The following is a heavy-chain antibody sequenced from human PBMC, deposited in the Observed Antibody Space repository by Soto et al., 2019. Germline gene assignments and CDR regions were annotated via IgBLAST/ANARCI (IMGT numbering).Heavy chain of an antibody. Sequence: EVQLVESGGGLVKPGGSLRLSCAAYGFTFTSYSMNWVRQAPVKGLEWVSSISSSSSYIYYADSVKGRFTISRDNAKNSLYLQKNSLRAEDTAVYYCARVVEYYDPYSDYGMDVWGQGTTVTVSS. CDR1: GFTFTSYS. CDR3: ARVVEYYDPYSDYGMDV. D-gene: IGHD3-16*01. CDR2: ISSSSSYI. J-gene: IGHJ6*02. V-gene: IGHV3-21*01.